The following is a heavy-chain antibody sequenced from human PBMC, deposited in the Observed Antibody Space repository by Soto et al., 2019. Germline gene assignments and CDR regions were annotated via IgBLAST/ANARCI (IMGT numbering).Heavy chain of an antibody. Sequence: EVQLVESGGGLVQPGGSLRLSCAGSGFTLRSYWMHWVRQAPGKGLVWVSRVNSDGSSTTYADSVKGRFTISGDYAKNTLYLQMNSLRAEDTALYYCVAAAADRDFWGQGTQVTVSS. D-gene: IGHD6-13*01. CDR1: GFTLRSYW. V-gene: IGHV3-74*01. J-gene: IGHJ4*02. CDR3: VAAAADRDF. CDR2: VNSDGSST.